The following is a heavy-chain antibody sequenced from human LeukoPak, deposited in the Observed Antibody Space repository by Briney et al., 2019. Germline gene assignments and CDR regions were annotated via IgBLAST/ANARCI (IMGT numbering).Heavy chain of an antibody. CDR1: GFTFSSYE. V-gene: IGHV3-72*01. D-gene: IGHD2/OR15-2a*01. CDR3: VPKITTSYY. CDR2: TTNKNNGYTT. Sequence: GGSLSLSCAASGFTFSSYEMTWVRRAPGKGLEWVGRTTNKNNGYTTEYAASVQGRFTISRDDSKNSLCLQMNSLKTEDTAVYYCVPKITTSYYWGQGTLVTVSS. J-gene: IGHJ4*02.